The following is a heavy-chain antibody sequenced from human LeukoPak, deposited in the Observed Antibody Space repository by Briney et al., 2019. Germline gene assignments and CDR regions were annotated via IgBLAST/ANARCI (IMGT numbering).Heavy chain of an antibody. V-gene: IGHV3-21*01. D-gene: IGHD3-22*01. CDR3: AKDYCSDSSGYSGLGCAFDI. Sequence: GGSLRLSCAASGFTFSSYSMNWVRQAPGKGLEWVSSISSSSSHIYYADSVKGRFTISRDNAKNSLYLQMNSLRAEDTAVYYCAKDYCSDSSGYSGLGCAFDIWGQGTMVTVSS. J-gene: IGHJ3*02. CDR2: ISSSSSHI. CDR1: GFTFSSYS.